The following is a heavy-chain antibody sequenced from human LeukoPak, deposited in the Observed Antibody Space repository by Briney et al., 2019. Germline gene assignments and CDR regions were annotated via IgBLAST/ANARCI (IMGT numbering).Heavy chain of an antibody. D-gene: IGHD3-10*01. V-gene: IGHV1-2*02. J-gene: IGHJ3*02. Sequence: PLAAARVSCKASGYTFSDYYIHWVRHTPGQGLEWMGCITPNSDDTDYAQKFQGRDTMTTDTSINTAYMEQTRLRSDDTAVYYCASGDYSGTKPDPIDMWGQGTMVTVSS. CDR2: ITPNSDDT. CDR3: ASGDYSGTKPDPIDM. CDR1: GYTFSDYY.